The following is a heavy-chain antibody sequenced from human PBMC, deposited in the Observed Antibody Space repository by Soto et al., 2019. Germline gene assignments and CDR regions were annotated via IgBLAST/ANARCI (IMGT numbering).Heavy chain of an antibody. CDR1: GGSFSGYT. Sequence: QVQLQQWGAGLLKPSETLSLTCAVYGGSFSGYTWIWIRQPPGKGLEWIGEINHSGTTNHNPSLTSHVIISVDTSMKHFSLRLTSVTAADTAVYYCARGSDYTSSFDYWGQGTLVTVSS. CDR2: INHSGTT. D-gene: IGHD3-16*01. J-gene: IGHJ4*02. CDR3: ARGSDYTSSFDY. V-gene: IGHV4-34*01.